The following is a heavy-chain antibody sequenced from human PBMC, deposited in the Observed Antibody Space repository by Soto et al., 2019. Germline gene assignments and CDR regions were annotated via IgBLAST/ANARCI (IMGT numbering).Heavy chain of an antibody. V-gene: IGHV1-69*05. CDR2: IIPIFGTA. Sequence: GASVKVSCKASGGTFSSYAISWVRQAPGQGLEWMGGIIPIFGTANYAQKLQGRVTMTTDTSTSTAYMELRSLRSDDTAVYYCARDQGLRYFDWSNSFNWFDPWGQGTLVTVSS. CDR3: ARDQGLRYFDWSNSFNWFDP. CDR1: GGTFSSYA. J-gene: IGHJ5*02. D-gene: IGHD3-9*01.